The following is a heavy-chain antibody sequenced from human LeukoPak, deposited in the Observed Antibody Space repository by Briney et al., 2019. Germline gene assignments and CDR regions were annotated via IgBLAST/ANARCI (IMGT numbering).Heavy chain of an antibody. V-gene: IGHV3-48*03. J-gene: IGHJ4*02. CDR2: ISSSGSTI. CDR1: GFTFSSYE. Sequence: GGSLRLSCAASGFTFSSYEMNWVRQAPGKGLEWVSYISSSGSTIYYADSVKGRFTISRDNAKNSLYLQMNSLRAEDTAVYYCARQRPGYSPRWGQGTLVTVSS. CDR3: ARQRPGYSPR. D-gene: IGHD6-13*01.